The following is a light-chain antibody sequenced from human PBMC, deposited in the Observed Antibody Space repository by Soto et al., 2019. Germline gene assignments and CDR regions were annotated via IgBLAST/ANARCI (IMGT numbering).Light chain of an antibody. J-gene: IGLJ3*02. Sequence: QSALTQPASVCGSPGQSITISCTGTSSDVGGYNYVSWYQQHPGKAPKLMIYEVTNRPSGVSNRFSGSRSGNTASLTISGLQAEDEAYYYCNAYTTSNTWVFGGGTKLTVL. CDR1: SSDVGGYNY. V-gene: IGLV2-14*01. CDR3: NAYTTSNTWV. CDR2: EVT.